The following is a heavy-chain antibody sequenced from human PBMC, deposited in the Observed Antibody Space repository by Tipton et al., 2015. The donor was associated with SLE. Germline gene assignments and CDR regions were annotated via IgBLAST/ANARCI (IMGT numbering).Heavy chain of an antibody. CDR1: GGSFSGYY. Sequence: TLSLTCAVYGGSFSGYYWSWICQPPGKGLEWIGEINHSGSTNYNPSLKSRVTISVDTSKNQFSLKLSSVTAADTAVYYCARDRTGGGAFDIWGQGTMVTVSS. CDR2: INHSGST. D-gene: IGHD1-14*01. V-gene: IGHV4-34*01. CDR3: ARDRTGGGAFDI. J-gene: IGHJ3*02.